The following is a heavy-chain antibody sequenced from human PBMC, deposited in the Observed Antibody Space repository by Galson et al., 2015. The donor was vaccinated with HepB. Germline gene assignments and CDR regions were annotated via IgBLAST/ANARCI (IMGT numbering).Heavy chain of an antibody. J-gene: IGHJ4*01. Sequence: ETLSLTCNVSGASISNRIDYWGWIRQPPGKGLERIASFYFTGRTHYNPSLKCRVTMSGDTSTNQFSLKLTSVTDADTAVYYCARQGEWLVFDSWGRGTLVVVSS. CDR2: FYFTGRT. V-gene: IGHV4-39*01. D-gene: IGHD6-19*01. CDR3: ARQGEWLVFDS. CDR1: GASISNRIDY.